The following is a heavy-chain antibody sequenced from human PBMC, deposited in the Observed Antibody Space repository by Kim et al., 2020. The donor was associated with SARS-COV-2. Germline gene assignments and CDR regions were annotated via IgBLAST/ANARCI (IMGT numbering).Heavy chain of an antibody. V-gene: IGHV4-59*08. J-gene: IGHJ4*02. D-gene: IGHD3-22*01. CDR2: IYYSGST. CDR3: ARLDYYDSSGYSEYYFDY. CDR1: GGSISSYY. Sequence: SETLSLTCTVSGGSISSYYWSWIRQPPGKGLEWIGYIYYSGSTNYNPSLKSRVTISVDTSKNQFSLKLSSVTAADTAVYYCARLDYYDSSGYSEYYFDYWGQGTLVTVSS.